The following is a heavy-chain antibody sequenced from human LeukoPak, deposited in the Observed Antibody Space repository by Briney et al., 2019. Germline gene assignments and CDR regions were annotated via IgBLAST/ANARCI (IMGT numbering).Heavy chain of an antibody. Sequence: GGSLRLSCAASGFSFSSYAMHWVRQAPGKGLEYVSAISRNGGSTYYANSVKGRFTISRDNSKNTLYLQMGSLRAEDMAVYYCARDSVAAAGTGANAFDIWGQGTMVTVSS. CDR3: ARDSVAAAGTGANAFDI. V-gene: IGHV3-64*01. J-gene: IGHJ3*02. CDR2: ISRNGGST. D-gene: IGHD6-13*01. CDR1: GFSFSSYA.